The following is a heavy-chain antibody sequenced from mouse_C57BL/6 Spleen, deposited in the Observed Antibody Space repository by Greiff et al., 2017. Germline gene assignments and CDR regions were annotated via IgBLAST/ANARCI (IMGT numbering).Heavy chain of an antibody. J-gene: IGHJ4*01. Sequence: EVNVVESGGGLVKPGGSLKLSCAASGFTFSDYGMHWVRQAPEKGLEWVAYISSGSSTIYYADTVKGRVTITRDKAKKTLSLPTTSLRSVDTAIYSCASPLITTFVASFYYALDYWGQGTSVTVSS. CDR1: GFTFSDYG. CDR3: ASPLITTFVASFYYALDY. D-gene: IGHD1-1*01. V-gene: IGHV5-17*01. CDR2: ISSGSSTI.